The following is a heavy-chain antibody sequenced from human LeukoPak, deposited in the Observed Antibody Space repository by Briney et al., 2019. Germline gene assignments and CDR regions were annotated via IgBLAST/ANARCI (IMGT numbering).Heavy chain of an antibody. D-gene: IGHD3-22*01. J-gene: IGHJ5*01. CDR2: ICDSGST. CDR1: GGSISSYY. V-gene: IGHV4-59*08. CDR3: ARLWHDSRGYYWFDA. Sequence: SETLSLTCTVSGGSISSYYWSWIRQPPGKGLEWIGYICDSGSTNYNPSLKSRVTMSVDTSKNQFSLNLSSVTAADTAVYYCARLWHDSRGYYWFDAWGHGTLVTVSS.